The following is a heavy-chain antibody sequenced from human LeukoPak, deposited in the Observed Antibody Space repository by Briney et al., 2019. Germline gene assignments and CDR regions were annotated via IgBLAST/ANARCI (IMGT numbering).Heavy chain of an antibody. CDR2: INHSGST. CDR1: GFTFSSYA. Sequence: GSLRLSCAASGFTFSSYAMSWIRQPPGKGLEWIGEINHSGSTNYNPSLKSRVTISVDTSKNQFSLKLSSVTAADTAVYYCASQDDYGDVGIDYWGQGTLVTVSS. J-gene: IGHJ4*02. V-gene: IGHV4-34*01. CDR3: ASQDDYGDVGIDY. D-gene: IGHD4-17*01.